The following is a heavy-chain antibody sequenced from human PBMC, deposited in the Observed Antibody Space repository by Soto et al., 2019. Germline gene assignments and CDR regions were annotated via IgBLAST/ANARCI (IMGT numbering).Heavy chain of an antibody. D-gene: IGHD6-13*01. J-gene: IGHJ2*01. Sequence: QVQLQESGPGLVKPSETLSLTCTVSVSGGSVSTGVHYWSWIRQPPGKGLEWIGYIHYSGSTNYNPSLTSRGTISVDTSKNQFSLKLTSVTAADTAVYYCARGYYTSWYWFDRWGRGTLVTVSS. CDR1: GGSVSTGVHY. CDR2: IHYSGST. V-gene: IGHV4-61*08. CDR3: ARGYYTSWYWFDR.